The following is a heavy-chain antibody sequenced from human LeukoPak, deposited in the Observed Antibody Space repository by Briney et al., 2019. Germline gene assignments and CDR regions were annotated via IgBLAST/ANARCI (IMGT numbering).Heavy chain of an antibody. Sequence: SSETLSLTCAVYGGSFSGYYWSWIRQPPGKGLEWIGEINHSGSTNYNPSLKSRVTISVDTSKNQFSLKLSSVTAADTAVYYCARVMGYGDYVVYFDYWGQGTLVTVSS. D-gene: IGHD4-17*01. CDR2: INHSGST. J-gene: IGHJ4*02. CDR1: GGSFSGYY. CDR3: ARVMGYGDYVVYFDY. V-gene: IGHV4-34*01.